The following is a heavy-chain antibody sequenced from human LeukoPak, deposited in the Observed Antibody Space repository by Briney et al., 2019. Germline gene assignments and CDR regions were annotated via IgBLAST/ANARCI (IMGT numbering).Heavy chain of an antibody. CDR1: GFTFSNYN. V-gene: IGHV3-48*02. CDR2: ISISSSTI. D-gene: IGHD2-15*01. J-gene: IGHJ4*02. Sequence: HPGGSLRLSCAASGFTFSNYNMNWVRQAPGKGLEWVSYISISSSTIYYADSVKGRFTISRDNAKNSLYVQMKSLRDEDTAVYYCARWHCSGARCYFDYWGQGALVTVSS. CDR3: ARWHCSGARCYFDY.